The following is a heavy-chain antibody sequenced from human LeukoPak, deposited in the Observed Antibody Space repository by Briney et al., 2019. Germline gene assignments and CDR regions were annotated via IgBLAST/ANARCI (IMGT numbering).Heavy chain of an antibody. CDR2: MKSKTDGGTT. CDR3: TTKTSGSYGPDY. V-gene: IGHV3-15*01. CDR1: GFTFSNAW. D-gene: IGHD1-26*01. Sequence: PGGSLRLSCAASGFTFSNAWMSWVGQAPGKGLEWVGSMKSKTDGGTTDYAAPVKGRFTISRDDSKNTLYLQMNSLKTEDTAVYYCTTKTSGSYGPDYWGQGTLVTVSS. J-gene: IGHJ4*02.